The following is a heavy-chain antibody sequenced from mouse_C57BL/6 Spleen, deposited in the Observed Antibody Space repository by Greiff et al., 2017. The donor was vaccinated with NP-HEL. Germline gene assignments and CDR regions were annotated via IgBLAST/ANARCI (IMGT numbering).Heavy chain of an antibody. CDR3: APYDYEYYFDY. J-gene: IGHJ2*01. Sequence: VQLQQSGPVLVKPGASVKMSCKASGYTFTDYYMNWVKQSHGKSLEWIGVINPYNGGTSYNQKFKGKATLTVDKSSSTAYMELNSLTSEDSAVYYCAPYDYEYYFDYWGQGTTLTVSS. CDR1: GYTFTDYY. CDR2: INPYNGGT. D-gene: IGHD2-4*01. V-gene: IGHV1-19*01.